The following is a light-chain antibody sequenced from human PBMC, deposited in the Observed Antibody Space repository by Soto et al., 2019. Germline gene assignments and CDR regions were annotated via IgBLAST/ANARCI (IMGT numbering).Light chain of an antibody. V-gene: IGKV3-11*01. CDR3: QHRNERPFT. CDR1: QTISNY. Sequence: EIVLTQFPATVSLSPGERANLSCRASQTISNYLAWYQQKPGQSPRLLIYDSSNRASGIPARFSGSGSGTDFTLTISSLEPEDVAVYYCQHRNERPFTFGPGTKWEIE. J-gene: IGKJ3*01. CDR2: DSS.